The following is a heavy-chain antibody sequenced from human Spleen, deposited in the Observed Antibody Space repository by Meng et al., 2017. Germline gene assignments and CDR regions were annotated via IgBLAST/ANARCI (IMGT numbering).Heavy chain of an antibody. CDR3: ARASYDYVWGSYRYSYFDY. CDR2: IYYSGST. Sequence: ESLKISCTVSGGSISSYYWSWVRQPPGKGLEYIGYIYYSGSTNYNPSLKSRVTISVDTSKNQFSLKLSSVTAADSAVYYCARASYDYVWGSYRYSYFDYWGQGTLVTVSS. V-gene: IGHV4-59*01. CDR1: GGSISSYY. D-gene: IGHD3-16*02. J-gene: IGHJ4*02.